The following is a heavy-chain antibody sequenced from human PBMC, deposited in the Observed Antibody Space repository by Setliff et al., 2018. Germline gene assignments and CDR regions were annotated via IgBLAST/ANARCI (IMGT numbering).Heavy chain of an antibody. D-gene: IGHD6-19*01. Sequence: ETLSLTCTVSGYSISSGYYWGWIRQPPGKGLEWIGSIYHSGSTYYNPSLKSRVTISVDTSKNQFSLKLSSVTAADTAVYYCARVGDSSGWYFSRYFDYWGQGTLVT. CDR3: ARVGDSSGWYFSRYFDY. CDR1: GYSISSGYY. CDR2: IYHSGST. V-gene: IGHV4-38-2*02. J-gene: IGHJ4*02.